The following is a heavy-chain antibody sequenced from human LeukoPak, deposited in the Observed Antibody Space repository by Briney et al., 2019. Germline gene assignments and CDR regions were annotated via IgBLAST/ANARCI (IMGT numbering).Heavy chain of an antibody. CDR3: AAGNWGSYRYIGF. CDR2: IWYDGSNK. V-gene: IGHV3-33*01. D-gene: IGHD3-16*02. Sequence: GRSLRLSCAASGFTFSSYGMRWVRQAPGKGLEWVAVIWYDGSNKYYADSVKGRFTISRDNSKNTLYLQMNSLRAEDTAVYYCAAGNWGSYRYIGFWGQGTLVTVSS. J-gene: IGHJ4*02. CDR1: GFTFSSYG.